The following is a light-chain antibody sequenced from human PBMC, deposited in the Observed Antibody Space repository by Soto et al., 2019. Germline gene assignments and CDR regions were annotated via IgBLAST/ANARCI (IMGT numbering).Light chain of an antibody. J-gene: IGKJ1*01. CDR3: QQYGSSPWT. CDR2: DAS. Sequence: DIVLTQSPGTLSFSPGERATLSCRASQSVSSYLAWYQQKPGQAPRLLIYDASNRATGIPARFSGSGSGTDFTLTISRLEPEDFAVYYCQQYGSSPWTFGQGTKVDIK. CDR1: QSVSSY. V-gene: IGKV3-20*01.